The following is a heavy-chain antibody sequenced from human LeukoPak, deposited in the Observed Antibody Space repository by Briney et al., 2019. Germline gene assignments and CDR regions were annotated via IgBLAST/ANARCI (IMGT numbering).Heavy chain of an antibody. D-gene: IGHD3-10*02. Sequence: GGSLRLSCAASGFTFSSYSMNWVRQAPGKGLEWVSYISSSSSTIDYADSVKGRFTISRDNAKNSLYLQMNSLRAEDTAVYYCAELGITMIGGVWGKGTTVTISS. CDR2: ISSSSSTI. CDR3: AELGITMIGGV. CDR1: GFTFSSYS. V-gene: IGHV3-48*01. J-gene: IGHJ6*04.